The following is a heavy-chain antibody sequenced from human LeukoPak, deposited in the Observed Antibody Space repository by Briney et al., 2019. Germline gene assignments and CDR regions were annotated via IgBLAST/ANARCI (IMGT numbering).Heavy chain of an antibody. Sequence: PSETLSLTCTVSGGSISSYYWSWIRQPPGKGLEWIGYIYYSGSTNYNPSLKSRVTISVDTSKNQFSLKLSSVTAADTAVYYCARGNYGSGHDAFDIWGQGTMVTVSS. D-gene: IGHD3-10*01. V-gene: IGHV4-59*01. CDR2: IYYSGST. CDR3: ARGNYGSGHDAFDI. CDR1: GGSISSYY. J-gene: IGHJ3*02.